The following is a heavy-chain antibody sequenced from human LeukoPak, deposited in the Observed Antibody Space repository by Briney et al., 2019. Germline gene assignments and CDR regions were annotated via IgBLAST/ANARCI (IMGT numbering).Heavy chain of an antibody. CDR1: GFTFSSFA. V-gene: IGHV3-23*01. Sequence: GGSLRLSCAASGFTFSSFAMTWVRQAPRKGLEWVSAISGSGGITHYADSVKGRFTISRDNAKNSLYLQMNSLRAEDTAVYYCATSLDYGGNSGYYGMDVWGQGTTVTVSS. J-gene: IGHJ6*02. CDR2: ISGSGGIT. CDR3: ATSLDYGGNSGYYGMDV. D-gene: IGHD4-23*01.